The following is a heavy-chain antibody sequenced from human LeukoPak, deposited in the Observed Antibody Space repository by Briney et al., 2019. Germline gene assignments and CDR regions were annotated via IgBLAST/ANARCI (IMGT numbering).Heavy chain of an antibody. CDR2: ISGSGGST. J-gene: IGHJ6*03. CDR3: AKESSRFFPYYYYMDV. V-gene: IGHV3-23*01. D-gene: IGHD3-3*01. Sequence: GGPLRLSCAASGFTFSSYAMSWVRQAPGKGLEWVSAISGSGGSTYYADSVRGRFTISRDSSKITLYLQMNSLRAEDTAVYYCAKESSRFFPYYYYMDVWGKGTTVTVSS. CDR1: GFTFSSYA.